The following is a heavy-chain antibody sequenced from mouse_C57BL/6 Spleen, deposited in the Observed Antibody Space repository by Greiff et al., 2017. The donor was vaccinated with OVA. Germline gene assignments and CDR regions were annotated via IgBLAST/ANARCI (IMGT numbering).Heavy chain of an antibody. Sequence: EVMLVESGPELVKPGDSVKISCKASGYSFTGYFMNWVMQSHGKSLEWIGRINPYNGDTFYNQKFKGKATLTVDKSSSTAHMELRSLTSEDSAVYYCARWDYGSPLYAMDYWGQGTSVTVSS. D-gene: IGHD1-1*01. CDR1: GYSFTGYF. CDR3: ARWDYGSPLYAMDY. J-gene: IGHJ4*01. V-gene: IGHV1-20*01. CDR2: INPYNGDT.